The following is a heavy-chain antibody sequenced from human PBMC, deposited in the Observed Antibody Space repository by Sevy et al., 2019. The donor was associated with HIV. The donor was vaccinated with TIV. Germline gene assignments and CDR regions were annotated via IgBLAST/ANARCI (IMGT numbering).Heavy chain of an antibody. CDR1: GFTFDEYG. J-gene: IGHJ4*02. CDR3: AIDISIEGGIAAVGTGIFDF. Sequence: GGSLRLSCAASGFTFDEYGMHWVRQAPGKGLEWVSGINWNSGNIGYADSVKGRFTISRDNAKNSLYLQMNSLRAEDTALYYCAIDISIEGGIAAVGTGIFDFWGQGTLVTVSS. CDR2: INWNSGNI. V-gene: IGHV3-9*01. D-gene: IGHD6-13*01.